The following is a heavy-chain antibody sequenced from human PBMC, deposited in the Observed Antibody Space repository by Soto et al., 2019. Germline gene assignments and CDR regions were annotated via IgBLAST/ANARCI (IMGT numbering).Heavy chain of an antibody. CDR1: GFTFSSYA. CDR3: ARDPAVAPTEIDY. CDR2: ISYDGSNK. Sequence: QVQLVESGGGVVQPGRSLRLSCAASGFTFSSYAMHWVRQAPGKGLEWVAVISYDGSNKYYADSVKGRFTISRDNSKNTLYLQMNSLRAEDTAVYYCARDPAVAPTEIDYWGQGTLVTVSS. J-gene: IGHJ4*02. D-gene: IGHD6-19*01. V-gene: IGHV3-30-3*01.